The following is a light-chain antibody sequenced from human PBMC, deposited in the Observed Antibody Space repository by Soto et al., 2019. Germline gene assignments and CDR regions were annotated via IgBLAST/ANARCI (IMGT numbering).Light chain of an antibody. V-gene: IGLV2-14*01. CDR2: EVS. CDR1: GSDIGAYNY. Sequence: QSVLTQPASVSGSPGQSITISCTGAGSDIGAYNYVSWYQQHPGKAPKLMIYEVSYRPSGVSNRFSGSKSGHTASLTISGLQPEDEADYYCSSFTDGSTVEVFGAGTKVTVL. CDR3: SSFTDGSTVEV. J-gene: IGLJ1*01.